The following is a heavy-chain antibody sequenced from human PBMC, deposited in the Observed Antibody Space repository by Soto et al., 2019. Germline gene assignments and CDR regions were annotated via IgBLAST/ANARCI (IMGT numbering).Heavy chain of an antibody. CDR2: ISSGSSTI. J-gene: IGHJ4*02. D-gene: IGHD5-12*01. Sequence: PGGSLRLSCAASGFTLSSFNMNWLRRAPGKGLEWVSYISSGSSTIYYADSVKGRFTISRDNAKNSLYLQMHSLRDEDTAVYYCARRRDGYNFANDYWGQGTLVTVSS. V-gene: IGHV3-48*02. CDR3: ARRRDGYNFANDY. CDR1: GFTLSSFN.